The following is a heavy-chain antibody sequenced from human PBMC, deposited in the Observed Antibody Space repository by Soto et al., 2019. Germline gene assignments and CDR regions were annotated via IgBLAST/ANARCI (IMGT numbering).Heavy chain of an antibody. Sequence: SSETLSLTCTVSGGSISSGGYYWSWIRQHPGKGQEWIGYIYYSGSTYYNPSLKSRVTISVDTSKNQFSLKVSSVTAADTAVYYCATASGSTYGGPYYYYGLDVWGQGTTVTVSS. CDR2: IYYSGST. D-gene: IGHD2-15*01. V-gene: IGHV4-31*03. CDR3: ATASGSTYGGPYYYYGLDV. CDR1: GGSISSGGYY. J-gene: IGHJ6*02.